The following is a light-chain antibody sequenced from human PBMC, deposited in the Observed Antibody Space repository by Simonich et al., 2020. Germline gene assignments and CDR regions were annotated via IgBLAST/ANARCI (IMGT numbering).Light chain of an antibody. CDR1: SGSVSTSYY. CDR2: TTN. V-gene: IGLV8-61*01. CDR3: VLYMGSGIGV. J-gene: IGLJ3*02. Sequence: QTVVTQEPSFSVSPGGTVTLTCGLSSGSVSTSYYPSWYQQTPGQAPRTPIYTTNTRSSGVPDSFSGSILGNKAALTITGAQADDESDYYCVLYMGSGIGVFGGGTKLTVL.